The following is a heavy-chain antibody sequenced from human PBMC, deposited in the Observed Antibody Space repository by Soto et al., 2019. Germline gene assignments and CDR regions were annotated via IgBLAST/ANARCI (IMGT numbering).Heavy chain of an antibody. V-gene: IGHV1-69*13. D-gene: IGHD6-6*01. J-gene: IGHJ4*02. Sequence: SVKVSCKASVGTFSSYAIIWVRQAPGQGLEWMGGIIPIFRTANYAQKFQGRVTITADESTRTAYNELSSQRTDVTAAYSCASGGTTARRVYLDYWGQGTLVTVSS. CDR2: IIPIFRTA. CDR1: VGTFSSYA. CDR3: ASGGTTARRVYLDY.